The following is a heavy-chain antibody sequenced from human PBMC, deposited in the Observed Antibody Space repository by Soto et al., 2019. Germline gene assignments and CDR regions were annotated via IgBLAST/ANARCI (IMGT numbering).Heavy chain of an antibody. CDR3: VKGAWLDY. J-gene: IGHJ4*02. Sequence: GGSLRLSCAASGITFSSYAMSWVRQAPGKGLEWVSTIRGSGGYTYNADSVKGRFTISRDNSKNTLYLQMNSLRAEDTVVYFCVKGAWLDYWGQGNMVTVSS. CDR2: IRGSGGYT. V-gene: IGHV3-23*01. CDR1: GITFSSYA.